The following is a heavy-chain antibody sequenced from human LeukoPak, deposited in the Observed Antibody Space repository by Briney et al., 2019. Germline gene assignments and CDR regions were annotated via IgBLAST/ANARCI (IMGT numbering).Heavy chain of an antibody. CDR3: ATEVDRSFDH. CDR2: ITSNSYSM. J-gene: IGHJ4*02. D-gene: IGHD2-15*01. Sequence: GGSLRLSCVASGFTFSDYYMAWIRQAPGKGLEWISYITSNSYSMYYADSVEGRFTISRDNAEDSVFLQMDGLRVEDTAVYYCATEVDRSFDHWGQGVLVTVSS. CDR1: GFTFSDYY. V-gene: IGHV3-11*01.